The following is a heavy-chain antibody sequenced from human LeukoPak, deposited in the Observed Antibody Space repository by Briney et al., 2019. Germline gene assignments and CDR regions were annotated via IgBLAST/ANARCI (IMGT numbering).Heavy chain of an antibody. J-gene: IGHJ3*02. D-gene: IGHD6-6*01. CDR2: IYYSGST. Sequence: KPSETLSLTCAVYGGSFSSYYWSWIRQPPGKGLEWIGYIYYSGSTNYNPSLKSRVTISVDTSKNQFSLKLSSVTAADTAVYYCARDSSSSGDAFDIWGLGTMVTVSS. CDR1: GGSFSSYY. V-gene: IGHV4-59*01. CDR3: ARDSSSSGDAFDI.